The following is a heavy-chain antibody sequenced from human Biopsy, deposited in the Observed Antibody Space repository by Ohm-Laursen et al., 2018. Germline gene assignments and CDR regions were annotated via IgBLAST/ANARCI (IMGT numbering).Heavy chain of an antibody. CDR3: ARATNSSDWPYYYFYGMDV. V-gene: IGHV4-59*01. D-gene: IGHD3-9*01. CDR1: GGSISSVY. Sequence: TLSFTCSVSGGSISSVYWSWIRPTPGQGLVWIGNIYYSGSNNYNPSIKRRVTISEDTAKNQFSLRLNPVTAADTAVYYCARATNSSDWPYYYFYGMDVWGQGTTVTVSS. J-gene: IGHJ6*02. CDR2: IYYSGSN.